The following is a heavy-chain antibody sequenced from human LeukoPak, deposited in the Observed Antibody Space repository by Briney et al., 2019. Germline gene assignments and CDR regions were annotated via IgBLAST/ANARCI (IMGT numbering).Heavy chain of an antibody. D-gene: IGHD3-3*01. V-gene: IGHV4-59*01. CDR3: ARVHYDFWSGYHPSGYYYYMDV. CDR1: GGSISSYY. CDR2: IYYSGST. Sequence: SETLSLTCTVSGGSISSYYWSWIRQPPGKGLEWVGYIYYSGSTNYNPSLKSRVTISVDTSKNQFSPKLSSVTAADTAVYYCARVHYDFWSGYHPSGYYYYMDVWGKGTTVTVSS. J-gene: IGHJ6*03.